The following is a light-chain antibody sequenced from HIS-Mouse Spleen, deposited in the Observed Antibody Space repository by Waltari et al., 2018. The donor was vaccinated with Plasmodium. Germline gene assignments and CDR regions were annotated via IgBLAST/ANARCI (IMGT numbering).Light chain of an antibody. V-gene: IGKV3-20*01. Sequence: EIVMTQSPATLSLSPGERATLSCRASQSVSSSYLAWYQQKPGQAPRLLILGASSRATGSPDRFSGSGSGTDFTLTISRLEPEDFAVYYCQQYGSSPITFGQGTRLEIK. CDR3: QQYGSSPIT. J-gene: IGKJ5*01. CDR1: QSVSSSY. CDR2: GAS.